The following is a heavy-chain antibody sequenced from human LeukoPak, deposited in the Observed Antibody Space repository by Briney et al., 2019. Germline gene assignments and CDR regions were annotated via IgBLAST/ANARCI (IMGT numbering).Heavy chain of an antibody. Sequence: GGSLRLSCAASGFTFSSYAMHWVRQAPGKGLEWVAVISYDGSNKYYADSVKGRFTISRDNSKNTLYLQMNSLRAEDTAVYYCAREAYSYGYIDYWGQGTLVTVS. CDR1: GFTFSSYA. CDR2: ISYDGSNK. D-gene: IGHD5-18*01. V-gene: IGHV3-30*04. J-gene: IGHJ4*02. CDR3: AREAYSYGYIDY.